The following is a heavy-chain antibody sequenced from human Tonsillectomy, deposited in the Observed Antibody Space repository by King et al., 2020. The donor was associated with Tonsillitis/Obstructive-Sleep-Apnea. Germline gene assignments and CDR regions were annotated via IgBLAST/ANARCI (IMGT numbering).Heavy chain of an antibody. CDR3: ASEDVETAMVLYWYGDS. V-gene: IGHV1-69*01. CDR2: IIPIFGTA. D-gene: IGHD5-18*01. Sequence: VQLVESGAEVKKPGSSVKVSCTASGGTFSSYAISWVRQAPGQGLEWMGGIIPIFGTANYAQTFHGRVTITADESTSTAYMELSRLRSEDTAVYYCASEDVETAMVLYWYGDSWGRGTLVTVSS. J-gene: IGHJ2*01. CDR1: GGTFSSYA.